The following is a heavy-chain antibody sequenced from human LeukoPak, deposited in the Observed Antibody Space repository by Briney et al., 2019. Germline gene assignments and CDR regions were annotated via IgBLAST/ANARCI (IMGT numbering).Heavy chain of an antibody. Sequence: SVKVSCKASGGTFSSYAISWVRQAPGQGLEWMGGIIPIFGIANYAQKFQGRVTITADKSTSTAYMELSSLRSEDTAVYYCARGLSIPSESDYWGQGTLVTVSS. CDR1: GGTFSSYA. J-gene: IGHJ4*02. V-gene: IGHV1-69*10. D-gene: IGHD2-21*01. CDR2: IIPIFGIA. CDR3: ARGLSIPSESDY.